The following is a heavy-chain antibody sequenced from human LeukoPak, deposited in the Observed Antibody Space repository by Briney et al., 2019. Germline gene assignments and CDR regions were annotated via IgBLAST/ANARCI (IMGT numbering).Heavy chain of an antibody. D-gene: IGHD3-16*02. CDR1: GFTFSSYG. CDR2: IWYDGGNK. Sequence: SGRSLRLSCAASGFTFSSYGMHWVRQAPGKELEWVAVIWYDGGNKYYADSVKGRFTISRDNSKNTLYLQMNSLRAEDTAVYYCAKEYERLGELSFDYWGQGTLVTVSS. V-gene: IGHV3-33*06. J-gene: IGHJ4*02. CDR3: AKEYERLGELSFDY.